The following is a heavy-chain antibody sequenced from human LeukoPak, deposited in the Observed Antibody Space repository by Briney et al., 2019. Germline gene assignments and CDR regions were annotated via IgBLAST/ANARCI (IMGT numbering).Heavy chain of an antibody. Sequence: SETLSLTCTVSGGSFSSHYWSWIRQPPGKGLEWIGYISYIGSTNYNPSLKSRVTISVDTSKKQFSLKLSSVTAADTAVYYCARDPTTVTKGLDVWGQGTMVTVSS. J-gene: IGHJ3*01. D-gene: IGHD4-17*01. CDR3: ARDPTTVTKGLDV. CDR2: ISYIGST. CDR1: GGSFSSHY. V-gene: IGHV4-59*11.